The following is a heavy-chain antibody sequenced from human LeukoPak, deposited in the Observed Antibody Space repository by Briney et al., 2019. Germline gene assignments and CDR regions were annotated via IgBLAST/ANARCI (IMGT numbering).Heavy chain of an antibody. J-gene: IGHJ4*02. CDR3: ARGFCSNTRCYKEMATILPDY. CDR1: GGSMNNDY. CDR2: LHYNGGT. Sequence: SETLSLTCTVSGGSMNNDYWAWIRQPPGMGLEWIGYLHYNGGTNYNPSLKSRLYMSIDTSKSQFSLKLRSVTAADTAVYYCARGFCSNTRCYKEMATILPDYWGQGALVTVSS. D-gene: IGHD2-2*02. V-gene: IGHV4-59*01.